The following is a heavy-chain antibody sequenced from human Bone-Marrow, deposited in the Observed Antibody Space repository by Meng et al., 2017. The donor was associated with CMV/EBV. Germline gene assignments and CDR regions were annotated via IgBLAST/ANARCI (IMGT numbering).Heavy chain of an antibody. CDR3: ARARILVQAAVPTHYYNYYGMDV. V-gene: IGHV1-8*01. D-gene: IGHD1-1*01. Sequence: ASVKVSCKASGYTFSTYDINWVRQAAGQGLEWMGWVNPNTGKTGYTQKFQGRLTLTRSTSISTAYLELSSLRSDDTAVYYCARARILVQAAVPTHYYNYYGMDVWGQGTTVTVSS. CDR1: GYTFSTYD. CDR2: VNPNTGKT. J-gene: IGHJ6*02.